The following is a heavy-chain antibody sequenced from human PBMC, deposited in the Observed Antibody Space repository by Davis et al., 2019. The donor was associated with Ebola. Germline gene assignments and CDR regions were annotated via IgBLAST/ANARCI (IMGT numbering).Heavy chain of an antibody. CDR2: INHSGST. CDR1: GGSFSGYY. D-gene: IGHD3-16*01. J-gene: IGHJ5*02. V-gene: IGHV4-34*01. CDR3: ARAIGGRGGWFDP. Sequence: MPSETLSLTCAVYGGSFSGYYWSWIRQPPGKGLEWIGEINHSGSTNYNPSLKRRVTISVDTSKNQFSLKLSSVTAADTAVYYCARAIGGRGGWFDPWGQGTLVTVSS.